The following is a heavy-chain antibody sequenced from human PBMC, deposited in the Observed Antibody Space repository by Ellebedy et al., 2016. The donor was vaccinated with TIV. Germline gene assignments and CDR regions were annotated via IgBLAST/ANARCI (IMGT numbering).Heavy chain of an antibody. J-gene: IGHJ2*01. Sequence: LSLTCAASGFTFSSYWMSWVRQAPGKGLEWVANIKQDGSEKYYVDSVKGRFTMSRDNAKNTLYLQMNSLIAEDTAVYYCARAGSKPIGGYFDLWGRGTLVTASS. CDR3: ARAGSKPIGGYFDL. V-gene: IGHV3-7*01. D-gene: IGHD3-10*01. CDR1: GFTFSSYW. CDR2: IKQDGSEK.